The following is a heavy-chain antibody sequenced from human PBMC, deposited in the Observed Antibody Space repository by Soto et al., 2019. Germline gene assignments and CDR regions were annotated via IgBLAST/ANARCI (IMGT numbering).Heavy chain of an antibody. V-gene: IGHV1-18*01. CDR3: ARQHGPTTSENGFDP. J-gene: IGHJ5*02. CDR2: ITTYSGDT. D-gene: IGHD5-12*01. Sequence: QVHLVQSGVEVKTPGASVKVSCQASGYTFFTYDISWVRQAPGKGLEWMGWITTYSGDTKYAQKFQGRVTMTADTSPTTAYLVLRSLRSDDPAVYFCARQHGPTTSENGFDPWGQGTLVTVSS. CDR1: GYTFFTYD.